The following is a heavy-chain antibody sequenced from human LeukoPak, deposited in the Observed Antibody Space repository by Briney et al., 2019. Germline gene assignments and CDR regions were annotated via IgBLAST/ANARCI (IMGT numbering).Heavy chain of an antibody. D-gene: IGHD5-24*01. CDR3: ACGPNLYFFDY. CDR2: IYHSGST. CDR1: GGSISSGGSS. V-gene: IGHV4-30-2*01. Sequence: SETLSLTCTVSGGSISSGGSSWTWLRQPPGKGLEWIGYIYHSGSTYYNPSLKSRVTISVDRSKNQFSLNLTFVTAADTAVYYCACGPNLYFFDYWGQGTLVTVSS. J-gene: IGHJ4*02.